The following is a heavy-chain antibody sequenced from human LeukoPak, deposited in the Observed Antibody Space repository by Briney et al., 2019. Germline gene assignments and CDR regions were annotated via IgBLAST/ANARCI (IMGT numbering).Heavy chain of an antibody. CDR3: ARAWYYYGNFDY. CDR1: GFTFSRYA. D-gene: IGHD3-10*01. V-gene: IGHV3-48*03. CDR2: ISSSGSTI. Sequence: GGSLRLSCAASGFTFSRYAMHWVRQAPGKGLEWVSYISSSGSTIYYVDSVKGRFTISRNNAKNSLSLQMNSLRANDTAGYYCARAWYYYGNFDYWSQGTLVTVSS. J-gene: IGHJ4*02.